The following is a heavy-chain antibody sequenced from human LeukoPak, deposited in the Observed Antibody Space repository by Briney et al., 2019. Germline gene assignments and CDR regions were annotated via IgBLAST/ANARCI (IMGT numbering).Heavy chain of an antibody. CDR1: GFTFGDYA. V-gene: IGHV3-30*04. CDR2: IQYDGSNQ. Sequence: GGSLRLSCTASGFTFGDYAMSWVRQAPGKGLEWVAYIQYDGSNQQYADSVKGRFSISRDSSKNILYLQMNSLRAEDTAVYYCARDFYDILTGSRPVGNAFPEYRGQGTLVTVSS. CDR3: ARDFYDILTGSRPVGNAFPEY. D-gene: IGHD3-9*01. J-gene: IGHJ4*02.